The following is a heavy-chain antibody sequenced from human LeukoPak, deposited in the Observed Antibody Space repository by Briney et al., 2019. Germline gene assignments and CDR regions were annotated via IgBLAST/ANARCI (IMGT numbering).Heavy chain of an antibody. CDR2: ISWNSGSI. J-gene: IGHJ4*02. D-gene: IGHD3-22*01. CDR3: ARVHYYDSSGFDY. Sequence: QSGGSLRLSCAASGFTFDDYAMRWVRQAPGKGLEWVSGISWNSGSIGYADSVKGRFTISRDNAKNSLYLQMSSLRAEDTAVYYCARVHYYDSSGFDYWGQGTLVTVSS. V-gene: IGHV3-9*01. CDR1: GFTFDDYA.